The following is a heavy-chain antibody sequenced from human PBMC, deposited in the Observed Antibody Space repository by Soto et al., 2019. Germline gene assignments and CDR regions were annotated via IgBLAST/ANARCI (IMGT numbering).Heavy chain of an antibody. CDR3: ASRWGPAFDY. CDR1: GGSISSYY. D-gene: IGHD3-16*01. J-gene: IGHJ4*02. CDR2: IYYSGST. V-gene: IGHV4-59*08. Sequence: QVQLQESGPGLVKPSETLSLTCTVSGGSISSYYWSWIRQPPGKGLEWIGYIYYSGSTNYNPSLKSRVTISVDTSKDQFTLKLSSATAADTAVYYCASRWGPAFDYWGQGTLVTVSS.